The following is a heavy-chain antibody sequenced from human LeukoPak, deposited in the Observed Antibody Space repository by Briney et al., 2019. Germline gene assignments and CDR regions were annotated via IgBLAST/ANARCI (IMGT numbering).Heavy chain of an antibody. CDR2: IYHSGRT. CDR1: GYSISSGYY. CDR3: ARTYSSSWYYYYYYMDV. Sequence: SETLSLTCTVSGYSISSGYYWGWIRQPPGKGLEWIGSIYHSGRTFYNPSLKSRVTISVDTSKNQFSLKLTSVTAADTAVYYCARTYSSSWYYYYYYMDVWGKGTTVTISS. D-gene: IGHD6-13*01. V-gene: IGHV4-38-2*02. J-gene: IGHJ6*03.